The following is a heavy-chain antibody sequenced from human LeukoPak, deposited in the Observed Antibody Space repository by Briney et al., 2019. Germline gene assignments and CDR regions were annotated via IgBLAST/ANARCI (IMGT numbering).Heavy chain of an antibody. J-gene: IGHJ4*02. V-gene: IGHV7-4-1*02. CDR2: INTNTGNP. CDR3: AREPLYCSSTSCYPKEHFDY. D-gene: IGHD2-2*01. Sequence: GASVKVSCKASGYTFTSYAMNWVRRAPGQGLEWMGWINTNTGNPTYAQGFTGRFVFSLDTSVSTAYLQISSLKAEDTAVYYCAREPLYCSSTSCYPKEHFDYWGQGTLVTVSS. CDR1: GYTFTSYA.